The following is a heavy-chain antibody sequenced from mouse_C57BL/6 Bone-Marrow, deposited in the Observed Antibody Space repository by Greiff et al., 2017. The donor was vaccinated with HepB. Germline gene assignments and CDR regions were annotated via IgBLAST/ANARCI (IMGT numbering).Heavy chain of an antibody. CDR2: IYPRSGNT. Sequence: VQLQESGAELARPGASVKLSCKASGYTFTSYGISWVKQRTGQGLEWIGEIYPRSGNTYYNEKFKGKATLTADKSSSTAYMELRSLTSEDSAVYFCAREGDTWFAYWGQGTLVTVSA. J-gene: IGHJ3*01. V-gene: IGHV1-81*01. D-gene: IGHD3-3*01. CDR3: AREGDTWFAY. CDR1: GYTFTSYG.